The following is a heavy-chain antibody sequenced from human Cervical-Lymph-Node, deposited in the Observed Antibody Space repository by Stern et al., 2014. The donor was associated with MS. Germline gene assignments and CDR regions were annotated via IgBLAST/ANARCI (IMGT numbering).Heavy chain of an antibody. CDR2: IIPKIGST. V-gene: IGHV1-69*09. D-gene: IGHD3-10*01. J-gene: IGHJ4*02. Sequence: VQLVESGAEVKKPGSSVKVSCKSSGSSLRNYAVTWVRQAPGQGLEWMGSIIPKIGSTDYIPKFQGRLAMTTDRAAKTAYLELTSLTSEDTAVYYCASGGYDFGSGPENWGQGTLVTVSS. CDR1: GSSLRNYA. CDR3: ASGGYDFGSGPEN.